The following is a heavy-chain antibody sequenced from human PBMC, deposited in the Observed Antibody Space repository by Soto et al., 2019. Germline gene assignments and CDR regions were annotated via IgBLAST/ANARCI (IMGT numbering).Heavy chain of an antibody. CDR1: GFTFSSYW. CDR2: INSDGSST. J-gene: IGHJ6*02. D-gene: IGHD3-10*01. CDR3: ARDFTMVRGANYYYGMDG. V-gene: IGHV3-74*01. Sequence: PGGSLRLSCAASGFTFSSYWMHWVRQAPGKGLVWVSRINSDGSSTSYADSVKGRFTISRDNAKNTLYLQMNSLRAEDTAVYYCARDFTMVRGANYYYGMDGWGPGTTVNVAS.